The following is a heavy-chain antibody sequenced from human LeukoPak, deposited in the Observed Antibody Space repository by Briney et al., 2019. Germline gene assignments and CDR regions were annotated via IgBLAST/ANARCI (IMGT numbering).Heavy chain of an antibody. CDR2: ISSSGSTI. V-gene: IGHV3-48*03. CDR1: GFTFSSYE. Sequence: PGGSLRLSCAASGFTFSSYEMHWVRQAPGKGLEWVSYISSSGSTIYYADSVKGRFTISRDNSKNTLYLQMNSLRAEDTAVYYCARGHDYANYMDVWGKGTTVTVSS. CDR3: ARGHDYANYMDV. D-gene: IGHD4-17*01. J-gene: IGHJ6*03.